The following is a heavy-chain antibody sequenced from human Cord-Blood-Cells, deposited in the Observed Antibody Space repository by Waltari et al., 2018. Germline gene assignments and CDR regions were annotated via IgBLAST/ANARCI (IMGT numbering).Heavy chain of an antibody. CDR3: ARPHYGDYGWFDP. CDR2: INHSGRT. D-gene: IGHD4-17*01. Sequence: QVQLQQWGAGLLKPSETLSLTCAVYGGSFSGYYWSWIRQPPGKGLEWIGEINHSGRTNYNPPPKIRVTISVDTSKNQFSLKLSSVTAADTAVYYCARPHYGDYGWFDPWGQGTLVTVSS. J-gene: IGHJ5*02. V-gene: IGHV4-34*01. CDR1: GGSFSGYY.